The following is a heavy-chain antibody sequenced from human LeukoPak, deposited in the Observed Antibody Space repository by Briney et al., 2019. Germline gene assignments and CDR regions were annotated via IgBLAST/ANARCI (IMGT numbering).Heavy chain of an antibody. CDR1: GGSISSSSYY. J-gene: IGHJ4*02. CDR2: IYYSGST. Sequence: PSETLSLTCTVSGGSISSSSYYWGWIRQPPGKGLERIGSIYYSGSTYYNPSLKSRVTISVDTSKNQFSLKLSSVTAADTAVYYCARRLQPTFYDSSGLIDYWGQGTLVTVSS. V-gene: IGHV4-39*01. CDR3: ARRLQPTFYDSSGLIDY. D-gene: IGHD3-22*01.